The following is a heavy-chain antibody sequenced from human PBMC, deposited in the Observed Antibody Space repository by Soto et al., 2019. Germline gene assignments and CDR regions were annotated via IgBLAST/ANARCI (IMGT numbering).Heavy chain of an antibody. J-gene: IGHJ6*02. V-gene: IGHV3-15*07. D-gene: IGHD1-26*01. CDR3: SDLGV. CDR1: GFNFITAW. CDR2: IKSKTDGGTT. Sequence: EVQLVESGGGLVEPGGSLRLSCAASGFNFITAWMHWVRQAPGKGLEWVGRIKSKTDGGTTDYAAHVKGRLIISRDDSKNTLYLQINSLKMEDTAVYYCSDLGVWGQGTTVTVSS.